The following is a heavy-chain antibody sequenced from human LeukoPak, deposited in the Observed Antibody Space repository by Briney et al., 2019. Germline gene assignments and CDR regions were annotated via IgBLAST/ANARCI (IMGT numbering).Heavy chain of an antibody. Sequence: GGSLRLSCAASGFTFSSYWMSWVRQAPGKGLEWVANIKQDGSEKYYVDSVKGRFTISRDNAKNSLYLQTNSLRAEDTAVYYCARESSGVVVPAAIIWFDPWGQGTLVTVSS. J-gene: IGHJ5*02. V-gene: IGHV3-7*01. D-gene: IGHD2-2*01. CDR3: ARESSGVVVPAAIIWFDP. CDR1: GFTFSSYW. CDR2: IKQDGSEK.